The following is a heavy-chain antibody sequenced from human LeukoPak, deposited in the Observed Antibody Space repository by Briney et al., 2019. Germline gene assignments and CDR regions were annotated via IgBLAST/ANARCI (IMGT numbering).Heavy chain of an antibody. CDR1: GFTFSSYA. D-gene: IGHD3-22*01. CDR2: ISGSGGST. CDR3: ARDEDSSGYCDY. V-gene: IGHV3-23*01. J-gene: IGHJ4*02. Sequence: PGGSLRLSCAASGFTFSSYAMSWVRQAPGKGLEWVSAISGSGGSTYYADSVKGRFTISRDNAKNSLYLQMNSLRAEDTAVYYCARDEDSSGYCDYWGQGTLVTVSS.